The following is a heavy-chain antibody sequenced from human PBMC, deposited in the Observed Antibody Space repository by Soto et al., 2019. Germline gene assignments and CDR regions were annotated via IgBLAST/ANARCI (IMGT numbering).Heavy chain of an antibody. CDR2: ISSSSSYT. CDR1: GFTFSDYY. V-gene: IGHV3-11*06. J-gene: IGHJ6*02. CDR3: ASHGVNYDFWSGPAYYYYGMDV. D-gene: IGHD3-3*01. Sequence: GGSLRLSCAASGFTFSDYYMSWIRQAPGKGLEWVSYISSSSSYTNYADSVKGRFTISRDNAKNSLYLQMNSLRAEDTAVYYCASHGVNYDFWSGPAYYYYGMDVWGQGTTVTVSS.